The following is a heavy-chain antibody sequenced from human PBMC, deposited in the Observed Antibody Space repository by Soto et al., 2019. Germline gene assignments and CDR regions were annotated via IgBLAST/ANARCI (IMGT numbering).Heavy chain of an antibody. D-gene: IGHD3-3*01. CDR2: IRSKANSYAT. J-gene: IGHJ6*02. V-gene: IGHV3-73*01. Sequence: PGGSLRLSCAASGFTFSGSAMHWVRQASGKGLEWVGRIRSKANSYATAYAASVEGRFTISRDDSKNTAYLQMNSLKTEDTAVYYCTSINYDFWSGYGAYGMDVWGQGTTVTVSS. CDR1: GFTFSGSA. CDR3: TSINYDFWSGYGAYGMDV.